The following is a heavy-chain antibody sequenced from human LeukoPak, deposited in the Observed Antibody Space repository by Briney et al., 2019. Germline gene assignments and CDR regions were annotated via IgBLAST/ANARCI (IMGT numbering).Heavy chain of an antibody. J-gene: IGHJ6*03. CDR1: GYTFTSYY. Sequence: ASVKVSCKASGYTFTSYYMHWVRQAPGQGLEWMGIINPSGGSTSYAQKFQGGVTMTRATSTSTVYMELSSLRSEDTAIYYCARGAPYSSSYPYYYYYMDVWGKGTTVTVSS. CDR2: INPSGGST. V-gene: IGHV1-46*01. D-gene: IGHD6-6*01. CDR3: ARGAPYSSSYPYYYYYMDV.